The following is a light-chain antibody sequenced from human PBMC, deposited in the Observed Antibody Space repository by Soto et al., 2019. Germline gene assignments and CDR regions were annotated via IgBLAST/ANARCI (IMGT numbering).Light chain of an antibody. CDR1: PSVSSSY. V-gene: IGKV3-20*01. CDR2: GAS. CDR3: HQYGSF. Sequence: EIVLTQSPGTLSLSPGERATLSCSASPSVSSSYLAWYQQKPGQAPRLLIYGASSRATGIPDRFSGSGSGTDFTLTISRLEPEDFAVYYCHQYGSFFGGGTKVEIK. J-gene: IGKJ4*01.